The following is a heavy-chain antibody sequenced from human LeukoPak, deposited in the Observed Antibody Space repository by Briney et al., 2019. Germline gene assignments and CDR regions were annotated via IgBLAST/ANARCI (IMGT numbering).Heavy chain of an antibody. CDR3: ARPSRPYRSSEYFQH. D-gene: IGHD6-13*01. V-gene: IGHV3-48*03. Sequence: PGGSVRLSCAASGFTFSSYEMNWGRQVPGKGLEWISYISSSGSTIYFADSVKGRFTISRDNAKNSLYLQMNSLRAEDTAVYYCARPSRPYRSSEYFQHWGQGTLVIVSS. CDR1: GFTFSSYE. J-gene: IGHJ1*01. CDR2: ISSSGSTI.